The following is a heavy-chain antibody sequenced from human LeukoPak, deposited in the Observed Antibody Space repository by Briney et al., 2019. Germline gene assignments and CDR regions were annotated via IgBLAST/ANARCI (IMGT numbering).Heavy chain of an antibody. Sequence: ASVKVSCKASGYTFTGYYIHWVRQAPGQGLEWMGRIHPNSSGTNYAQKFQGRVTMTRDTSISTAYMELNRLTSDDTAVYYCAREPMVRDFNWFDPWGQGTLVTVSS. J-gene: IGHJ5*02. CDR1: GYTFTGYY. D-gene: IGHD3-10*01. CDR3: AREPMVRDFNWFDP. V-gene: IGHV1-2*06. CDR2: IHPNSSGT.